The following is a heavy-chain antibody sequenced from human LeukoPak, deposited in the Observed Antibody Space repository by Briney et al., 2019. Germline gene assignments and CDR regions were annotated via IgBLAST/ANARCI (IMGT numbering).Heavy chain of an antibody. CDR1: GFTFSDYY. CDR3: ARDLYSSGWSVAFDI. J-gene: IGHJ3*02. D-gene: IGHD6-19*01. V-gene: IGHV3-11*04. CDR2: ISSSSSTI. Sequence: PGGSLRLSCAASGFTFSDYYMSWVRQAPGKGLEWVSYISSSSSTIYYADSVKGRFTISRDNAKNSLYLQMNSLRAEDTAVYYCARDLYSSGWSVAFDIWGQGTIVTVSS.